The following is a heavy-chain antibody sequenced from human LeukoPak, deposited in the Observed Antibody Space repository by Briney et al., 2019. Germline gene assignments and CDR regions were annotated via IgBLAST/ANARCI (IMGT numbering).Heavy chain of an antibody. V-gene: IGHV1-69*05. CDR1: GGTFSSYA. CDR2: IIPIFGTA. Sequence: ASVKVSCKASGGTFSSYAISWVRQAPGQGLEWMGGIIPIFGTANYAQKFQGRVTITTDESTSTAYMELSSLRSEDTAVYYCARGFHHYDFWSGYSRRWFDPWGQGTLVTVSS. CDR3: ARGFHHYDFWSGYSRRWFDP. J-gene: IGHJ5*02. D-gene: IGHD3-3*01.